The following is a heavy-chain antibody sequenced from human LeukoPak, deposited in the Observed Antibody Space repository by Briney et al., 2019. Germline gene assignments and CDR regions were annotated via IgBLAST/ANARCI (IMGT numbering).Heavy chain of an antibody. J-gene: IGHJ3*02. D-gene: IGHD3-16*01. CDR3: ARASIGGDAFDI. V-gene: IGHV4-34*01. CDR2: INHSGST. Sequence: SETLSLTCAVYGGSFSGYYWSWIRQPPGKGLEWIGEINHSGSTNYNPSLKSRVTISVDTSKNQFSLKLSSVTAADTAVYYCARASIGGDAFDIWGQGTMVTVSS. CDR1: GGSFSGYY.